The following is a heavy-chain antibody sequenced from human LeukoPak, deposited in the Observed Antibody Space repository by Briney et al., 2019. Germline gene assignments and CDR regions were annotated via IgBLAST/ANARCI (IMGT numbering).Heavy chain of an antibody. CDR2: INHSGST. V-gene: IGHV4-34*01. CDR1: GGSFSGYY. CDR3: ARVARGYSGYDLYYYYGMDV. J-gene: IGHJ6*02. Sequence: SETLSLTCAVYGGSFSGYYWSWIRQPPGKGLEWIGEINHSGSTNYNPSLKSRVTISVDTSKNRFSLKLSSVTAADTAVYYCARVARGYSGYDLYYYYGMDVWGQGTTVTVSS. D-gene: IGHD5-12*01.